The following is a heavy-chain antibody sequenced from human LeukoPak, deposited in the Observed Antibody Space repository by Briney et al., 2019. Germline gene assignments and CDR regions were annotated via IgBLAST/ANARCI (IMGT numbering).Heavy chain of an antibody. D-gene: IGHD5-24*01. V-gene: IGHV4-38-2*02. Sequence: SETLSLTCTVSGYSISSGYYWGWIRQPPGKGLEWIGSIYHSGSTYYNPSLKSRVTISVDTSKNQFSLKLSSVNAADTAVYYCASDDGHSNYWGQGTLVTVSS. CDR1: GYSISSGYY. J-gene: IGHJ4*02. CDR3: ASDDGHSNY. CDR2: IYHSGST.